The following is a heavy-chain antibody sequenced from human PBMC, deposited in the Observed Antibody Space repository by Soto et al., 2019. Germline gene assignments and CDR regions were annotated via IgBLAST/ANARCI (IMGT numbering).Heavy chain of an antibody. V-gene: IGHV3-7*05. J-gene: IGHJ4*02. D-gene: IGHD3-3*01. Sequence: GGSLRLSCVASGFTFNDYWMNWVRQAPGRGLEWVANIKEDGSEEYYVDSVKGRFTISRDNAKNSLYLQMNSLRAEDTAIYYCAKFSRSDVRPYWGQGTLVTVSS. CDR2: IKEDGSEE. CDR1: GFTFNDYW. CDR3: AKFSRSDVRPY.